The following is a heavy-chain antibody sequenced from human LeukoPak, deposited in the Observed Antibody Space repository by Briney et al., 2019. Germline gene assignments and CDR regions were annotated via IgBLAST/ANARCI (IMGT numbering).Heavy chain of an antibody. Sequence: SGGSLRLSCAASGFTFSNSAMTWVRQAPGKGLEWVSLISGSDGSTYYADSVKGRFTISRDNSKNTLYLQMNSLRAEDTAVYYCAKDLHHVVVVPPAAFQHWGQGALVTVSS. CDR2: ISGSDGST. V-gene: IGHV3-23*01. D-gene: IGHD2-2*01. J-gene: IGHJ1*01. CDR1: GFTFSNSA. CDR3: AKDLHHVVVVPPAAFQH.